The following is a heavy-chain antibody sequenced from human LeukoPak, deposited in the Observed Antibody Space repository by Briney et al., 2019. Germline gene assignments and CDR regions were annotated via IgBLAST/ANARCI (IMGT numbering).Heavy chain of an antibody. V-gene: IGHV4-39*01. Sequence: SETLSLTCTVAGGSISISSYYWGWIRQPPWKGLEWIGSIYYSGSTYYNPSLKSRVTISVDTSKNQFSLKLSSVTAADTAVYYCARHTVVPAAMFWFDPWGQGTLVTVSS. CDR1: GGSISISSYY. D-gene: IGHD2-2*01. CDR3: ARHTVVPAAMFWFDP. J-gene: IGHJ5*02. CDR2: IYYSGST.